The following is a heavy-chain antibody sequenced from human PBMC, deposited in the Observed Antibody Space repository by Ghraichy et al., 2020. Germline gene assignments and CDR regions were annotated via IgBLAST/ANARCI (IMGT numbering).Heavy chain of an antibody. CDR1: GFTFSSYG. V-gene: IGHV3-30*18. J-gene: IGHJ4*02. CDR2: ISYDGSNK. Sequence: GGSLRLSCAASGFTFSSYGMHWVRQAPGKGLEWVAVISYDGSNKYYADSVKGRFTISRDNSKNTLYLQMNSLRAEDTAVYYCAKFGSGSYVDYWGQGTLVTVSS. CDR3: AKFGSGSYVDY. D-gene: IGHD3-10*01.